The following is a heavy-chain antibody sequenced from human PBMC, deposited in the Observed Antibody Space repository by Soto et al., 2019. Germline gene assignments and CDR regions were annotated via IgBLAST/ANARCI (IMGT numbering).Heavy chain of an antibody. CDR1: GYTFTSYD. CDR3: ARSPILGASNHWFYP. J-gene: IGHJ5*02. V-gene: IGHV1-8*01. CDR2: MNPNSVNT. D-gene: IGHD1-26*01. Sequence: QVQVVQSGAEVKKPGASVKVSCKASGYTFTSYDINWVRQATGQGLEWMGRMNPNSVNTAYAQKFQGRVTMTRNTSISTAHMQLSGLTSEDTAIYYCARSPILGASNHWFYPWGQGPLVTVSS.